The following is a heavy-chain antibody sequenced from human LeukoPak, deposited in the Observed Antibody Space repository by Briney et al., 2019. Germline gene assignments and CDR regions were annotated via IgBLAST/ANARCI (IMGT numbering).Heavy chain of an antibody. D-gene: IGHD3-9*01. Sequence: ASVKVSCKASGYTFTSYYMHWVRQAPGQGLEWMGIINPWGASTSYAQNFQGRVTMTRDTSTSTVYMELSSLRSEDTAMYYCASHDILTGYYYFDYWGQGTLVTVSS. J-gene: IGHJ4*02. CDR1: GYTFTSYY. CDR2: INPWGAST. CDR3: ASHDILTGYYYFDY. V-gene: IGHV1-46*01.